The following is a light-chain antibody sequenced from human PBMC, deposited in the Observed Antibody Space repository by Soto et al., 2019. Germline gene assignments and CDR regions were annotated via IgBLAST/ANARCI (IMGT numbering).Light chain of an antibody. V-gene: IGLV1-44*01. CDR2: SNN. Sequence: QSVVTQPPSASGTPGQRVTFSCSGSSSSIGSNTVNWYQQLPGTAPKLIIYSNNQRPSGVPDRFSGSKSGTSASLAISGLQSEDEADYYCAAWDDSLNGYVFGTGTKLTVL. CDR1: SSSIGSNT. J-gene: IGLJ1*01. CDR3: AAWDDSLNGYV.